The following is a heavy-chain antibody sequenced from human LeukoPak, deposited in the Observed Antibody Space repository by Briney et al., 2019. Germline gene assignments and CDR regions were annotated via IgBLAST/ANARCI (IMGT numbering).Heavy chain of an antibody. CDR1: GGSFSGYY. Sequence: SETLSLTCAVYGGSFSGYYWSWIRQPPGKRLEWIGEINHSGSTNYNPSLKSRVTISVDTSKNQFSLKLSSVTAADTAVYYCARADIVLMVSASETYYFDYWGQGTLVTVSS. CDR2: INHSGST. CDR3: ARADIVLMVSASETYYFDY. D-gene: IGHD2-8*01. J-gene: IGHJ4*02. V-gene: IGHV4-34*01.